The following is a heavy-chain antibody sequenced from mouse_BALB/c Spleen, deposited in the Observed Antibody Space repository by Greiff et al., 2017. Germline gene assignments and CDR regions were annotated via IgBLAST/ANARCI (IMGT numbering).Heavy chain of an antibody. CDR1: GYTFTDYA. Sequence: QVQLQQSGAELVRPGVSVKLSCTGSGYTFTDYAMHWVKQSHAKSLEWIGVISTYYGDASYNQKFKGKATMTVDDSSSTAYMELARLTSEESAIYYCARGDEYDGSSSSMGYWGQGTSVTVSS. V-gene: IGHV1S137*01. CDR3: ARGDEYDGSSSSMGY. D-gene: IGHD1-1*01. J-gene: IGHJ4*01. CDR2: ISTYYGDA.